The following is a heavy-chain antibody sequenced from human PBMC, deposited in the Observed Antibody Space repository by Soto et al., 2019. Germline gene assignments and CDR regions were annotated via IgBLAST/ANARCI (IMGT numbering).Heavy chain of an antibody. CDR1: GGSISSGGYY. CDR3: ASYSSSWYMRYFDY. J-gene: IGHJ4*02. V-gene: IGHV4-31*03. Sequence: QVQLQESGPGLVKPSQTLSLTCTVSGGSISSGGYYWSWIRQHPGKGLEWIGYIYYRGSTYYNPSLTSRVTISVDTSKHQFSLKLSSVTAADTAVYYCASYSSSWYMRYFDYWGQGTLVTVSS. CDR2: IYYRGST. D-gene: IGHD6-13*01.